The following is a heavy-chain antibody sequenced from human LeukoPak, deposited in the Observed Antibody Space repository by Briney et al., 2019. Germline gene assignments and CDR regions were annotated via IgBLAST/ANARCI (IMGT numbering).Heavy chain of an antibody. J-gene: IGHJ6*02. D-gene: IGHD3-10*01. V-gene: IGHV3-30-3*01. CDR2: ISYDGSNK. CDR1: GFTFSSYA. Sequence: GRSLRLSCAASGFTFSSYAMHWVRQAPGKGLEWVAVISYDGSNKYYADSVKGRFTISRDNSKNALYLQMNSLRAEDTAVYYCAGDLSYGSGIYYGMDVWGQGTTVTVSS. CDR3: AGDLSYGSGIYYGMDV.